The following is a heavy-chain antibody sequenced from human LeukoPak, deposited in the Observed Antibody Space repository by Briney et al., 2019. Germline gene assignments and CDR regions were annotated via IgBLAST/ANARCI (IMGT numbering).Heavy chain of an antibody. CDR3: ARDASDYYDSSGYYLGAFDI. V-gene: IGHV4-38-2*02. CDR1: GYSISSGYY. D-gene: IGHD3-22*01. Sequence: SETLSLTCTVSGYSISSGYYWGWIRQPPGQGLEWIGSIYHSGSTYYNPSLKSRVTISVDTSKNQFSLKLSSVTAADTAVYYCARDASDYYDSSGYYLGAFDIWGQGTMVTVSS. CDR2: IYHSGST. J-gene: IGHJ3*02.